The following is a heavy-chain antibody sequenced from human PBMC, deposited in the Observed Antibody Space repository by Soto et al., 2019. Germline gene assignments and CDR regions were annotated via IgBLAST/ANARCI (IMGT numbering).Heavy chain of an antibody. D-gene: IGHD3-10*01. Sequence: QVQLVQSGAEVKKPGSSVKVSCNASGGTFSSYAISWVRQAPGQVLEWMGGIIPIFGTANYAQKVKGRVTITADESTSTAYMELSSLRSEDTAVYYCARERITMVRGVPRINYGMDVWGQGTTVTVSS. CDR3: ARERITMVRGVPRINYGMDV. J-gene: IGHJ6*02. V-gene: IGHV1-69*01. CDR2: IIPIFGTA. CDR1: GGTFSSYA.